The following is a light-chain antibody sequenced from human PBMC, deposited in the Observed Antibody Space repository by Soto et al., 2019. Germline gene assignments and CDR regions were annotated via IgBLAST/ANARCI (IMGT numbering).Light chain of an antibody. CDR1: QGISSY. CDR3: QQLNSYPLT. J-gene: IGKJ3*01. V-gene: IGKV1-9*01. Sequence: IQLTQSPSSLSASVGDRVTITCRASQGISSYLAWYQQKPGKAPKLLIYAASTLQSGVPSRFSGSGSGTDFTLTISSRQPEDFATYYCQQLNSYPLTFGPGTKVDIK. CDR2: AAS.